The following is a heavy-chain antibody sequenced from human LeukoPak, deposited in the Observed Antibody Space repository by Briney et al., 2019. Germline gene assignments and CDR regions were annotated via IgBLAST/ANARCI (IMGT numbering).Heavy chain of an antibody. V-gene: IGHV1-69*04. CDR3: AIGIAVAGPPDY. Sequence: SVKVSCKASGYSFINYDINWVRQAPGQGLEWMGRIIPILGIANYAQKFQGRVTITADKSTSTAYMELSSLRSEDTAVYYCAIGIAVAGPPDYWGQGTLVTVSS. J-gene: IGHJ4*02. D-gene: IGHD6-19*01. CDR1: GYSFINYD. CDR2: IIPILGIA.